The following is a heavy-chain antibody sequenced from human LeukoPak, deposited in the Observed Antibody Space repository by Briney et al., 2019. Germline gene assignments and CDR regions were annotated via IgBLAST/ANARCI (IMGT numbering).Heavy chain of an antibody. V-gene: IGHV4-4*07. J-gene: IGHJ6*02. Sequence: PSETLSLTCTVSGGSISSYYWSWIRQPAAKGLEWLGRIYSSGTTTYNPSFKSRVTMSLDTSNNQLSLKLTSVTAADTAVYYCARVSPIPAAGSSYYFAMDVWGQGTTVTVSS. CDR1: GGSISSYY. CDR2: IYSSGTT. D-gene: IGHD6-13*01. CDR3: ARVSPIPAAGSSYYFAMDV.